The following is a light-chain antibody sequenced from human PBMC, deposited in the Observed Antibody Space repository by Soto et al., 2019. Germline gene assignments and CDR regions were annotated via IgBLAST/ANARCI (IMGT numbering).Light chain of an antibody. J-gene: IGKJ1*01. CDR2: GAS. CDR1: QSIANN. Sequence: EIVMTQSPASLSASPGERITLSCKASQSIANNLAWHQQKPGQAPRLLMYGASTRAADIPARFSGSGSGTEFSLTISSLQSEDVAIYYCQQYNDWPPWTFGQGTKVEIK. V-gene: IGKV3-15*01. CDR3: QQYNDWPPWT.